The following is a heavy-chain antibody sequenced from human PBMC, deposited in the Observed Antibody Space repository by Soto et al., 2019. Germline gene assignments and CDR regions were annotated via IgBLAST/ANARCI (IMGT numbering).Heavy chain of an antibody. V-gene: IGHV1-3*01. D-gene: IGHD4-17*01. Sequence: ASVKVSCKASGYTFTSYAMHWVRQAPGQRLEWMGWINAGNGNTKYSQKFQGRVTITRDTSASTAYMELSSLRSEDTAVYYCARDTGGDYVPYYYYMDVWGKGTTVTVSS. CDR3: ARDTGGDYVPYYYYMDV. J-gene: IGHJ6*03. CDR1: GYTFTSYA. CDR2: INAGNGNT.